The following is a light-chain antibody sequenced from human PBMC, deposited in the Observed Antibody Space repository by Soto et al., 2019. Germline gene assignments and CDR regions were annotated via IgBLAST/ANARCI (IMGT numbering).Light chain of an antibody. CDR2: SNN. V-gene: IGLV1-44*01. Sequence: QSVLTQPPSASGTPGQRVTISCSGSSSNIGSNTVNWYQQLPGTAPKLLIYSNNQRPSGVPDRFSGSKSGTSASLAISGLQSEDGADYYCAAWDDSLNGPIFGTGTKVPVL. J-gene: IGLJ1*01. CDR3: AAWDDSLNGPI. CDR1: SSNIGSNT.